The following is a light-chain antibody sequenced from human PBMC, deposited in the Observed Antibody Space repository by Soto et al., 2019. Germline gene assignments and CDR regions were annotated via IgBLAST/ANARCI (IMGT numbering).Light chain of an antibody. V-gene: IGKV1-5*03. CDR1: QSISSW. J-gene: IGKJ1*01. Sequence: DIQMTQSPSAMSASVGDRVTITCRASQSISSWLAWYQQKPGKAPKLLIYKASSLESGVPSRFSGSGSGTEFTLTIRSMQTHDFANYSCQQYNSYSKTFGQGTKVDIK. CDR2: KAS. CDR3: QQYNSYSKT.